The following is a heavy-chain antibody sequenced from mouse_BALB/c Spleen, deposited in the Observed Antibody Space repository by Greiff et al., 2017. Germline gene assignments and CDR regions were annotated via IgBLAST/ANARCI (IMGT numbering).Heavy chain of an antibody. Sequence: VKLQESGAELARPGASVKLSCKASGYTFPSYWMQWVKQRPGQGLEWIGAIYPGDGDTRYTQKFKGKATLTADKSSSTAYMQLSSLASEDSAVYYCARGNDYPFAYWGQGTLVTVSA. V-gene: IGHV1-87*01. CDR3: ARGNDYPFAY. CDR1: GYTFPSYW. J-gene: IGHJ3*01. CDR2: IYPGDGDT. D-gene: IGHD2-4*01.